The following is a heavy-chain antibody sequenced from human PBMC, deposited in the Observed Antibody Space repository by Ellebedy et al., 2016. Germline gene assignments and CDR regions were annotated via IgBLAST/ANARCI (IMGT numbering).Heavy chain of an antibody. J-gene: IGHJ6*02. V-gene: IGHV1-8*02. Sequence: ASVKVSCKASGYTFTSYGISWVRQAPGQGLEWMGWMNPNSGNTGYAQKFQGRVTMTRNTSISTAYMELSSLRSEDTAVYYCARALRVDYYDSSGYYYAGKSHGMDVWGQGTTVTVSS. CDR1: GYTFTSYG. CDR2: MNPNSGNT. CDR3: ARALRVDYYDSSGYYYAGKSHGMDV. D-gene: IGHD3-22*01.